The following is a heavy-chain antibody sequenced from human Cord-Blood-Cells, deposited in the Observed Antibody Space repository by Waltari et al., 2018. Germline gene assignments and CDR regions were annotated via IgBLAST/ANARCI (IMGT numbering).Heavy chain of an antibody. V-gene: IGHV3-23*01. CDR2: ISGSGGST. D-gene: IGHD3-9*01. J-gene: IGHJ4*02. CDR1: GFTFSSYA. Sequence: EVQLLESGGGLVQPGGSLRLSCAASGFTFSSYAMSWVRQAPGKGLEWVSAISGSGGSTYYAESVKGRFTISRDNSKNTLYLQMNSLRAEDTAVYYCAKETGYDILTGYYFDYWGQGTLVTVSS. CDR3: AKETGYDILTGYYFDY.